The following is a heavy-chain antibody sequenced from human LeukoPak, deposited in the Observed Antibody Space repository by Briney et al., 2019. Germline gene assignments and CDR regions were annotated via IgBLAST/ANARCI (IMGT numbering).Heavy chain of an antibody. CDR1: SYTFTSYG. CDR3: ARVVPAAMYGFGFDP. V-gene: IGHV1-18*01. D-gene: IGHD2-2*01. Sequence: ASVKASCKASSYTFTSYGISWVRQAPGQGLEWMGWISAYNGNTNYAQKLQGRVTMTTDTSTSTAYMELRSLRSDDTAVYYCARVVPAAMYGFGFDPWGQGTLVTVSS. CDR2: ISAYNGNT. J-gene: IGHJ5*02.